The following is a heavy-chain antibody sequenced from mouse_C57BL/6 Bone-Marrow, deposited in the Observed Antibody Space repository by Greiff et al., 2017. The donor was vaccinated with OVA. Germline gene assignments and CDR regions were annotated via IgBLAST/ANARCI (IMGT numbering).Heavy chain of an antibody. CDR3: ARESPYYYGSSYVDY. Sequence: VQLQQPGAELVKPGASVKMSCKASGYTFTSYWITWVKQRPGQGLEWIGDIYPGSGSTNYNEKFKSKATLTVDTSSSTAYMQLSSLTSEDSAVYYCARESPYYYGSSYVDYWGQGTTLTVSS. V-gene: IGHV1-55*01. D-gene: IGHD1-1*01. J-gene: IGHJ2*01. CDR1: GYTFTSYW. CDR2: IYPGSGST.